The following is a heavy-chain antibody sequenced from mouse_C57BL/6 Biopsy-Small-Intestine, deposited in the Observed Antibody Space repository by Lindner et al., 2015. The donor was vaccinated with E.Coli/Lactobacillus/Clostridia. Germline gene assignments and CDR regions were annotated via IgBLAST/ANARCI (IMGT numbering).Heavy chain of an antibody. Sequence: VQLQESGAELMKPGASVRLSCKATGYTFTGYWIEWVKQRPGHGLEWIGEILPGGGGSYYSERFKGKATFTADKSSSTAYMQLSSLTSEDTAVYYCARSDGYYAMDYWGQGTSVTVSS. V-gene: IGHV1-9*01. D-gene: IGHD2-3*01. CDR3: ARSDGYYAMDY. J-gene: IGHJ4*01. CDR1: GYTFTGYW. CDR2: ILPGGGGS.